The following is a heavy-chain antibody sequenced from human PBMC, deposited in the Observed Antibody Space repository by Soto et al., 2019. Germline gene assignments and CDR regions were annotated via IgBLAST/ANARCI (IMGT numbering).Heavy chain of an antibody. V-gene: IGHV3-49*03. D-gene: IGHD3-10*01. J-gene: IGHJ6*03. CDR1: GFTFGDYA. Sequence: GGSLRLSCTASGFTFGDYAMSWFRQAPGKGLEWVGFIKSKAYGGTTEYAASVKGRFTISRDDSKSIAYLQMNSLKTEDTAVYYCTRVRMVRVFYMDVWGKGTTVTVSS. CDR3: TRVRMVRVFYMDV. CDR2: IKSKAYGGTT.